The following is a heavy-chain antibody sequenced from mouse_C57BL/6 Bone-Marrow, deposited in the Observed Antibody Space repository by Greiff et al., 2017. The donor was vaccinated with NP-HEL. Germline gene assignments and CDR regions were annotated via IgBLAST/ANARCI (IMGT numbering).Heavy chain of an antibody. V-gene: IGHV1-4*01. CDR1: GYTFTSYT. CDR3: ARLGLRSSYCAMDY. Sequence: VQLQQSGAELARPGASVKMSCKASGYTFTSYTMHWVKQRPGQGLEWIGYINPSSGYTKYNQKFKDKATLTADKSSSTAYMQLSSLTSEDSAVYYCARLGLRSSYCAMDYWGQGTSVTVSS. J-gene: IGHJ4*01. D-gene: IGHD1-1*01. CDR2: INPSSGYT.